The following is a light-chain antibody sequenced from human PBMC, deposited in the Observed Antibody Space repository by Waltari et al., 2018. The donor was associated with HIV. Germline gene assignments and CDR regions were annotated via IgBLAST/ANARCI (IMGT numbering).Light chain of an antibody. Sequence: QSVLTQPPSSSGTPGQRLPISCSGSSSNVGSTTVNWYQHLPGAAPKLLILYTDERPSGVPDRFSGSKSGTSASLAISGLQSEDEADYYCAVWEDSLNAYVFGTGTTVTVL. J-gene: IGLJ1*01. CDR1: SSNVGSTT. CDR2: YTD. V-gene: IGLV1-44*01. CDR3: AVWEDSLNAYV.